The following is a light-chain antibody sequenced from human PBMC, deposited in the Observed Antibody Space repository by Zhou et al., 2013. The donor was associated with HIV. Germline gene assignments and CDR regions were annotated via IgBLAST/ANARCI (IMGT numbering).Light chain of an antibody. Sequence: DIQMTQSPSSLSASVGDRVTITCRASQSISSYLNWYQQKPGKAPKLLIYAASSLQSGVPSRFSGSGSGTDFTLTISSLQPEDFATYYCQQSYSTPLTFGPGPKWXSN. CDR3: QQSYSTPLT. V-gene: IGKV1-39*01. CDR2: AAS. J-gene: IGKJ3*01. CDR1: QSISSY.